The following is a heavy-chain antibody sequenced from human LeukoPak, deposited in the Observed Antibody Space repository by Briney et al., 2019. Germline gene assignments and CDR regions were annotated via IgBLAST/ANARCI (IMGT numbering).Heavy chain of an antibody. J-gene: IGHJ5*02. V-gene: IGHV4-4*07. CDR2: IYTSGIT. CDR1: GGSISSYY. D-gene: IGHD4-11*01. Sequence: SETLSLTCTVSGGSISSYYWSWIRQPAGKGLEWIGRIYTSGITNYNPSLKSRVTMSVDTSKKQFSLKLSSVTAADTAVYYCARHYSNYANWFDPWGQGTVVAVSS. CDR3: ARHYSNYANWFDP.